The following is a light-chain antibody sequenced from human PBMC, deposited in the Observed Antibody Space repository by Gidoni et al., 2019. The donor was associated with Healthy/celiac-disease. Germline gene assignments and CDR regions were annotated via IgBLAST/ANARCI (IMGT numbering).Light chain of an antibody. Sequence: DIQMTQSPSTLSASVGDRVTITCRASQSISSWLAWYQQKPGNAPKLLIYKASSLESGVPSRFIGSGSGTEFTLTISSLQPDDFATYYCQQYNSYPPWTFSQGTKVEIK. CDR2: KAS. CDR1: QSISSW. V-gene: IGKV1-5*03. CDR3: QQYNSYPPWT. J-gene: IGKJ1*01.